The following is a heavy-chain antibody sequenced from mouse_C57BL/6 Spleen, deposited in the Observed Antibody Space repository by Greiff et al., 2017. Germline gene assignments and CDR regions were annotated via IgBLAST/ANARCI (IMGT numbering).Heavy chain of an antibody. CDR1: GYSFTSYY. CDR3: ARVDGYDGRGDY. J-gene: IGHJ2*01. D-gene: IGHD2-2*01. V-gene: IGHV1-66*01. CDR2: IYPGSGNT. Sequence: QVQLQQSGPELVKPGASVKISCKASGYSFTSYYIHWVKQRPGQGLEWIGWIYPGSGNTQYHEKFKGKATLTADTSSSTAYMQLSSLTSEDSAVYYCARVDGYDGRGDYWGQGTTLTVSS.